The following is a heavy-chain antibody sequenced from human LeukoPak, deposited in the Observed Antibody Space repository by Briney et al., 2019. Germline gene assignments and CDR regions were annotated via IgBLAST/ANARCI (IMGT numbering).Heavy chain of an antibody. CDR1: GYTFTSYY. CDR2: INPSGGST. Sequence: ASVKVSCKASGYTFTSYYMHWVRQAPGQGLEWMGIINPSGGSTSYAQKFQGRVTMTRDMSTSTVYMELSSLRSEDTAVYYCARVWIRDGSGSYPDYWGQGTLVTVSS. D-gene: IGHD3-10*01. J-gene: IGHJ4*02. CDR3: ARVWIRDGSGSYPDY. V-gene: IGHV1-46*01.